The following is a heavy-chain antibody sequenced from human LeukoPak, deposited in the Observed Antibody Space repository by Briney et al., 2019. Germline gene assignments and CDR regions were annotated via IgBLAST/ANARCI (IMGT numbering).Heavy chain of an antibody. Sequence: GGSLRLSCAASGFTFSSHWMSWVRQAPGKGLEWVANIKQDGSEKYYVDSVKGRFTISRDNAKNSLYLQMNSLRAEDTALYYCAKDKRVQLWFSLDYWGQGTLVTVSS. CDR2: IKQDGSEK. D-gene: IGHD5-18*01. CDR1: GFTFSSHW. CDR3: AKDKRVQLWFSLDY. J-gene: IGHJ4*02. V-gene: IGHV3-7*03.